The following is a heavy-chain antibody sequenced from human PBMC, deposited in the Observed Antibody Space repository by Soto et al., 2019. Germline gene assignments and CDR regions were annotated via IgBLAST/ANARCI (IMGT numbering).Heavy chain of an antibody. V-gene: IGHV3-23*01. Sequence: EVQLLESGGGLVQPGGSLRLSCAASGFTFSSYAMSWVRQAPGKGLEWVSAISGSGGSTYYADYVKGRFTISRDKSKNTLYLQMNSLRAEDTALYYCAKHAAAAYFPNWFDPWGQGTLVTVSS. J-gene: IGHJ5*02. CDR1: GFTFSSYA. D-gene: IGHD6-13*01. CDR2: ISGSGGST. CDR3: AKHAAAAYFPNWFDP.